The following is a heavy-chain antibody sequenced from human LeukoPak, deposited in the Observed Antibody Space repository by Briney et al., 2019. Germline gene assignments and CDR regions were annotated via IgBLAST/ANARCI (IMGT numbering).Heavy chain of an antibody. V-gene: IGHV3-7*01. J-gene: IGHJ6*02. CDR2: IKQDGSEK. D-gene: IGHD6-19*01. Sequence: PGGSLRLSCAASGFTFRSYAMSWVRQAPGKGLEWVAIIKQDGSEKDYVDSVTGRFTISRDNAKNSLYLQMNSLRADDTAVYYCARDTSAWRYGMDVWGQGTTVTVSS. CDR3: ARDTSAWRYGMDV. CDR1: GFTFRSYA.